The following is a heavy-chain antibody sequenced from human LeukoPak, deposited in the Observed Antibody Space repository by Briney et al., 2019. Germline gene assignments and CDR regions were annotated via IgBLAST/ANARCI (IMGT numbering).Heavy chain of an antibody. CDR3: ARRRATVTTGFDY. V-gene: IGHV4-34*01. CDR2: INHSGST. CDR1: GGSFSGYY. J-gene: IGHJ4*02. Sequence: KPSETLSLTCAVYGGSFSGYYWSWIRQPPGKGLEWIGEINHSGSTNYNPSLKSRVTISVDTSKNQFSLKLSSVTAADTAVYYCARRRATVTTGFDYWGQGTLVTVSS. D-gene: IGHD4-17*01.